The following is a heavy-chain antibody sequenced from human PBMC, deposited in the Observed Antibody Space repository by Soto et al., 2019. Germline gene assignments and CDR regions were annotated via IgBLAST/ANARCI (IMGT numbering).Heavy chain of an antibody. V-gene: IGHV3-21*01. J-gene: IGHJ4*02. Sequence: GGSLRLSCAASGFTFSSYSMNWVRHAPGKGLEWVSSISSSSSYIYYADSVKGRFTISRDNAKNSLYLQMNSLRAEDTAVYYCARETYYDSSGFDYWGQGTLVTVSS. D-gene: IGHD3-22*01. CDR1: GFTFSSYS. CDR3: ARETYYDSSGFDY. CDR2: ISSSSSYI.